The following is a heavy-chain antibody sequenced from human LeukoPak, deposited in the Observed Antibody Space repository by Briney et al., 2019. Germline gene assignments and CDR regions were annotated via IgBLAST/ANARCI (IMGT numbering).Heavy chain of an antibody. D-gene: IGHD2-21*02. Sequence: ASVKVSCKASGGTFSSYAISWVRQAPGQGLEWMGRIIPILGIANYAQKFQGRVTITADKSTSTAYMELSSLRSEDTAVYYCARPTGYCGGDCPDAFDIWGQGTMVTASS. CDR2: IIPILGIA. V-gene: IGHV1-69*04. J-gene: IGHJ3*02. CDR3: ARPTGYCGGDCPDAFDI. CDR1: GGTFSSYA.